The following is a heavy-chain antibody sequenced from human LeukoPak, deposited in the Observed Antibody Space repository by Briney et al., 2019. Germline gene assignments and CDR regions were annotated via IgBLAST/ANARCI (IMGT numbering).Heavy chain of an antibody. D-gene: IGHD5-18*01. CDR3: ARDLLTAMEGQFGY. CDR2: ISTGGSPI. Sequence: GGSLRLSCAASGFTFSDYYMTWIRQAPGKGLEWVSYISTGGSPIYYADSVKGRFTISRDNAKNSLYLQMNSLRAEDTAVYYCARDLLTAMEGQFGYWGQGTLVTVSS. V-gene: IGHV3-11*04. CDR1: GFTFSDYY. J-gene: IGHJ4*02.